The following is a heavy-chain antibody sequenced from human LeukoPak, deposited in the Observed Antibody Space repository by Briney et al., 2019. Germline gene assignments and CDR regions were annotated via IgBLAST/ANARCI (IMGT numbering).Heavy chain of an antibody. Sequence: PSETLSLTCTVSGGSISSGSYYWSWIRQPAGKGLEWIGRIYTSGSTNYNPSLKSRVTISVDTSKNQFSLKLSSVTAADTAVYYCARANSSSWAYYYYMDVWGKGTRSPSP. D-gene: IGHD6-13*01. J-gene: IGHJ6*03. CDR2: IYTSGST. CDR3: ARANSSSWAYYYYMDV. V-gene: IGHV4-61*02. CDR1: GGSISSGSYY.